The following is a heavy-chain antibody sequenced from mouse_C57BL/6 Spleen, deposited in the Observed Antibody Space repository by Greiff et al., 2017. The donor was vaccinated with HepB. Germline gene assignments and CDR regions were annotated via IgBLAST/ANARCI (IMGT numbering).Heavy chain of an antibody. CDR3: AGHDGSSYYAMDY. V-gene: IGHV4-1*01. CDR1: GIDFSRYW. Sequence: EVKLLESGGGLVQPGGSLKLSCAASGIDFSRYWMSWVRRAPGKGLEWIGEINPDSSTINYAPSLKDKFIISRDNAKNTLYLQMSKVRSEDTALYYCAGHDGSSYYAMDYWGQGTSVTVSS. D-gene: IGHD1-1*01. J-gene: IGHJ4*01. CDR2: INPDSSTI.